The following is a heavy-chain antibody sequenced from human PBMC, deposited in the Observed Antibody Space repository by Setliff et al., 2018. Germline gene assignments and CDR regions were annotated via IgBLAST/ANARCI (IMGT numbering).Heavy chain of an antibody. J-gene: IGHJ6*03. CDR2: TIPNFGTT. CDR1: GGTFSSYG. Sequence: SVKVSCKASGGTFSSYGISWVRQAPGQGLEWLGGTIPNFGTTNYAQEFQGRVTIITDESTSTAYMELSSLRFEDTAVYYCARESVVVVTTTNYYYYIDVWGEGTTVTVSS. CDR3: ARESVVVVTTTNYYYYIDV. D-gene: IGHD2-21*02. V-gene: IGHV1-69*05.